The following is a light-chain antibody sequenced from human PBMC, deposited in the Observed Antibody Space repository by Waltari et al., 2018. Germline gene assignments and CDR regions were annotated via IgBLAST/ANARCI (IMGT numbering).Light chain of an antibody. J-gene: IGLJ3*02. CDR2: DVS. CDR3: SSYTSSSTWV. Sequence: QSALTQPASVSGSPGQSITISCTGTSSDVGGYNYVSWYQQHPGKAPKLMIYDVSNRPSGFSNRFSGSKSGKTASLTISGLQAEDEADYYCSSYTSSSTWVFGGGTKLTVL. CDR1: SSDVGGYNY. V-gene: IGLV2-14*01.